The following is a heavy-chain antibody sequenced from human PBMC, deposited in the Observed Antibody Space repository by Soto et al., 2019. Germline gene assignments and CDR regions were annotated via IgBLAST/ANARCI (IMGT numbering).Heavy chain of an antibody. Sequence: GGSLRLSCAASGFTFSSYAMSWVRQAPGKGLDWVSGISGTAGSTNYADSVKGRFTISRDNLKNTLYLHMNSLRAADTAVYYCAKYALYSGSPRGFDYWGHGTVVTVSS. CDR2: ISGTAGST. CDR1: GFTFSSYA. J-gene: IGHJ4*01. V-gene: IGHV3-23*01. CDR3: AKYALYSGSPRGFDY. D-gene: IGHD1-26*01.